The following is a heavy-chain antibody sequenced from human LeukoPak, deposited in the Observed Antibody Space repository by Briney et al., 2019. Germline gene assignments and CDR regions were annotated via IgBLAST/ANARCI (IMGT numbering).Heavy chain of an antibody. CDR3: ARGWNGFDP. Sequence: PSETLSLTCDVSRYSLSSGSYWGWIRQPPGKGLEWIATLYHSGTTYYNPSLKSRVTISVDTSKNQFSLKLSSVTAADTAVYYCARGWNGFDPWGQGTLVTVSS. CDR2: LYHSGTT. D-gene: IGHD6-19*01. V-gene: IGHV4-38-2*01. J-gene: IGHJ5*02. CDR1: RYSLSSGSY.